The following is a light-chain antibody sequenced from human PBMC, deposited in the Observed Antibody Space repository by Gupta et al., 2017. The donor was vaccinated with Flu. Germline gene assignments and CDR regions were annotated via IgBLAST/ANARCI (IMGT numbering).Light chain of an antibody. CDR2: EIS. CDR3: SSYTSGNIGK. V-gene: IGLV2-14*01. CDR1: SSDIGAYKY. Sequence: QSALTQPASVSGSPGQTITLSCTGTSSDIGAYKYVSWYQSHPDEAPKLIIYEISNRPSGVSDRFSGSKSGNTAFLTISGLQADDEGIFYCSSYTSGNIGKFGAGTKLTVL. J-gene: IGLJ2*01.